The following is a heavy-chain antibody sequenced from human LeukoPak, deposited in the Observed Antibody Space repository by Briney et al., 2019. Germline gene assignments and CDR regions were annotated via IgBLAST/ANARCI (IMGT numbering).Heavy chain of an antibody. CDR1: GGSISSYY. J-gene: IGHJ6*04. D-gene: IGHD2-8*01. CDR3: ARVYRARGGMDV. Sequence: SETLSLTCTVSGGSISSYYWSWTRQPPGKGLEWIGYIYYSGSTNYNPSLKSRVTISVDTSKNQFSLKLSSVTAADTAVYYCARVYRARGGMDVWGKGTTVTVSS. CDR2: IYYSGST. V-gene: IGHV4-59*01.